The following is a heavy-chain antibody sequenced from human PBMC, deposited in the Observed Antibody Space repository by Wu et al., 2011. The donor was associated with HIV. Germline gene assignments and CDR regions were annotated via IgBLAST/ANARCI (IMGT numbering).Heavy chain of an antibody. CDR1: GYTFTNYA. CDR3: ARDGVMTGDGSYYYYSGMDV. CDR2: ISAYNGDT. Sequence: QVQLVQSGAEVKKPGASVKVSCKASGYTFTNYAIHWVRQAPGQGLEWMGWISAYNGDTNYAQKLQDRVTMTTDTSTSTAYMELRSLRSDDTAVYYCARDGVMTGDGSYYYYSGMDVWGQGTTVTVSS. D-gene: IGHD7-27*01. V-gene: IGHV1-18*01. J-gene: IGHJ6*02.